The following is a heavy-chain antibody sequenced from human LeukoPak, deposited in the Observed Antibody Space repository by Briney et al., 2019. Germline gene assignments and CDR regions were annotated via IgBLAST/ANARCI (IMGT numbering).Heavy chain of an antibody. CDR1: GFTVSSNY. J-gene: IGHJ4*02. V-gene: IGHV3-66*02. CDR3: ARVNNWAFDY. Sequence: GGSLRLSCAASGFTVSSNYLSWVRQAPGKGLEWVSVIYSGGSAYYADSVKGRFTIPRDNSKNTLYLQMNSLRAEDTAVYYCARVNNWAFDYWGQGTLVTVSS. D-gene: IGHD1-20*01. CDR2: IYSGGSA.